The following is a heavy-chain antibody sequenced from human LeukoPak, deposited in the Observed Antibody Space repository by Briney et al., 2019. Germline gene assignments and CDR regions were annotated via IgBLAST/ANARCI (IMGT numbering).Heavy chain of an antibody. CDR2: IYHSGST. CDR1: NYSISSGYY. J-gene: IGHJ4*02. D-gene: IGHD6-19*01. Sequence: NTSETLSLTCAVSNYSISSGYYWGWIRQPPGKGLEWIGSIYHSGSTYYNPSLKSRVTLSVDTSKNQFSPKLSSVTAADTAVYYCARVYSTGWRFFDYWGQGTLVTVSS. V-gene: IGHV4-38-2*01. CDR3: ARVYSTGWRFFDY.